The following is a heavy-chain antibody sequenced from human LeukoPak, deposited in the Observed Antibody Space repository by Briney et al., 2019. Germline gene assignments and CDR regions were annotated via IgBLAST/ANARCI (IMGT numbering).Heavy chain of an antibody. CDR1: GFTFISYW. CDR3: ARDYPWSRWVSYGMDV. D-gene: IGHD4-23*01. CDR2: INSDGSST. J-gene: IGHJ6*02. Sequence: GGSLRLSCAASGFTFISYWMHWVRQAPGKGLVWVSRINSDGSSTSYADSVKGRFTISRDNAKNTLYLQMNSLRAEDTAVYYCARDYPWSRWVSYGMDVWGQGTTVTVSS. V-gene: IGHV3-74*01.